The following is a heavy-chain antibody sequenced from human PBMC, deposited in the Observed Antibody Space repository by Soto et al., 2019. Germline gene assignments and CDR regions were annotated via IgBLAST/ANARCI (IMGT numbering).Heavy chain of an antibody. CDR2: IYYSGST. CDR3: ARLEWYYYDSSGYFDY. CDR1: GGSLSSSSYY. Sequence: SETLSLTCTVSGGSLSSSSYYWGWVPQPPGKGLEWIGSIYYSGSTYYNPSLKSRVTISVDTSKNQFSLKLSSVTAADTAVYYCARLEWYYYDSSGYFDYWGQGTLVTVSS. D-gene: IGHD3-22*01. V-gene: IGHV4-39*01. J-gene: IGHJ4*02.